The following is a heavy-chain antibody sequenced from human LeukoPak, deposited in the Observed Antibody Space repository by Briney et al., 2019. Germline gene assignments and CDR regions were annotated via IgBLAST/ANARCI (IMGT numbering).Heavy chain of an antibody. J-gene: IGHJ5*02. V-gene: IGHV3-21*04. CDR3: AKGRGYSYYYGSGP. D-gene: IGHD3-10*01. Sequence: GGSLRLSCAASGFTFSSYSMNWVRQAPGKGLEWVSSISSSSSYIYYADSVKGRFTISRDNAKNSLYLQMNSLRAEDTAVYYCAKGRGYSYYYGSGPWGQGTLVTVSS. CDR1: GFTFSSYS. CDR2: ISSSSSYI.